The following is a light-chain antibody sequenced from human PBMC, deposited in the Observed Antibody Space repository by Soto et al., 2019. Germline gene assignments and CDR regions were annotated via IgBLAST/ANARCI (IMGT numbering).Light chain of an antibody. Sequence: QSVLTQPPSASGSPGQSVTISCTGTSSDVGTYDFVSWYQQHPGNAPKLLIYEVSKSPSGVPDRFFGSKSGNTASLTVSGLQAEDEADYYCAVWDDSLSGMVFGGGTKLTVL. CDR1: SSDVGTYDF. J-gene: IGLJ2*01. CDR3: AVWDDSLSGMV. V-gene: IGLV2-8*01. CDR2: EVS.